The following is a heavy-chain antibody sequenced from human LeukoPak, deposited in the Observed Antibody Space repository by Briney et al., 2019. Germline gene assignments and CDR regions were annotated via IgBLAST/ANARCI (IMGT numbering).Heavy chain of an antibody. D-gene: IGHD5-12*01. CDR2: ISGSGGST. V-gene: IGHV3-23*01. Sequence: PPGGSPRLSCAASGFTFSSYAMSWVRRAPGKGLEWVSAISGSGGSTYYTDSVKGRFTISGDNSKNTLYLQMNSLRAEDTAVYYCAKDTSPRGYSGRNAFDIWGQGTMVTVSS. CDR1: GFTFSSYA. CDR3: AKDTSPRGYSGRNAFDI. J-gene: IGHJ3*02.